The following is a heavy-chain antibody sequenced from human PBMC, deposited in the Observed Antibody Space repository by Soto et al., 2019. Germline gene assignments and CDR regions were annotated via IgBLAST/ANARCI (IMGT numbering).Heavy chain of an antibody. CDR2: ISHSGST. J-gene: IGHJ4*02. V-gene: IGHV4-34*01. D-gene: IGHD6-19*01. CDR1: GESFSGYS. Sequence: SETLSLTCAVYGESFSGYSWPWIRQPPGKGLEWSGEISHSGSTNDNPSLKSRVTISVDTSKNQFSLKLSSVTAADTAVYYCAYSAQWLVYNYWGQGTLVTVSS. CDR3: AYSAQWLVYNY.